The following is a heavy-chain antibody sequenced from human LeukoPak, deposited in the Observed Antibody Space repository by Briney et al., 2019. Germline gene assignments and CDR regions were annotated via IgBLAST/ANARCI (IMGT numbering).Heavy chain of an antibody. D-gene: IGHD3-22*01. Sequence: SVKVSCKASGGTFSSYAISWVRQAPGQGLEWMGGIIPIFGTANYAQKFQGRVTITTDESTSTAYMELSSLRSEDTAVYYCARDLEYYDSSGYYNPASDIWGQGTMVTVSS. V-gene: IGHV1-69*05. CDR1: GGTFSSYA. J-gene: IGHJ3*02. CDR3: ARDLEYYDSSGYYNPASDI. CDR2: IIPIFGTA.